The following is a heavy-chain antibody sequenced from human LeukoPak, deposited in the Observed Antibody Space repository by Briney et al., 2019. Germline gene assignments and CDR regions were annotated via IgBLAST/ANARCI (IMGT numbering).Heavy chain of an antibody. Sequence: SETLSLTCTVSGVSISSSNSYWGWIRQPPGKGLEWIGSIYYSGNTYYNASLKSQVSISIDTSKNRFSLKLTSVTAADTAVYYCARQTGSGLFILPGGQGTMVTVSS. CDR3: ARQTGSGLFILP. V-gene: IGHV4-39*01. J-gene: IGHJ4*02. D-gene: IGHD3/OR15-3a*01. CDR1: GVSISSSNSY. CDR2: IYYSGNT.